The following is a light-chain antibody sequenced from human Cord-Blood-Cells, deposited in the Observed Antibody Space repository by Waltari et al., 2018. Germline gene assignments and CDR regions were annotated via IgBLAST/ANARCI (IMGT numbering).Light chain of an antibody. V-gene: IGLV2-14*01. CDR3: SSYTSSSTWV. J-gene: IGLJ3*02. Sequence: QSALTQPASVSGSPGQSITISCTGTSSDVGGHNYVSWYHQHPGKAPNLMIYDVSKRPSGVSNRFSGSKSGNTASLTISGLQAEDEADYYCSSYTSSSTWVFGGGTKLTVL. CDR1: SSDVGGHNY. CDR2: DVS.